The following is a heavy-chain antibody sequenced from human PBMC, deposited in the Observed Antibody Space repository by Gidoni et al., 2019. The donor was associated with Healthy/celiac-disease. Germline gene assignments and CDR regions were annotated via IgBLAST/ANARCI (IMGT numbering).Heavy chain of an antibody. CDR3: AKPGEDPYFDY. D-gene: IGHD7-27*01. CDR1: GCPFSSYA. CDR2: NSGSGGST. J-gene: IGHJ4*02. V-gene: IGHV3-23*01. Sequence: GHLLESGGGLVQPGGSLSLSCSAPGCPFSSYAMIWVRPAPGKGLEWGSDNSGSGGSTDYADSVKGRFTISRDNSKNTLYLQMNSLRAEDTAVYYCAKPGEDPYFDYWGQGTLVTVSS.